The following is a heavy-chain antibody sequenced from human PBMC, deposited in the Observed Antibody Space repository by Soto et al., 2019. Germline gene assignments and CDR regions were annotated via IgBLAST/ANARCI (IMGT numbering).Heavy chain of an antibody. CDR2: LNPYNGKT. CDR1: GYTFTSHD. V-gene: IGHV1-8*01. CDR3: ARVSSIAARRSFDS. Sequence: QVQLVQSGTEVKTPGASVKVSCKASGYTFTSHDINWVRQATGQGLEWMGWLNPYNGKTAYAQRFQGRVTMTWNATTGTVYLELSSLRSEDTAMYYCARVSSIAARRSFDSWVQGTLVTVSS. D-gene: IGHD6-6*01. J-gene: IGHJ4*02.